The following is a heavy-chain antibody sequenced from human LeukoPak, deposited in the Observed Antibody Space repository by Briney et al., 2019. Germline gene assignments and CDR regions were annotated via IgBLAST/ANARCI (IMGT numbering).Heavy chain of an antibody. CDR3: ARDVGTSGWHTFDY. V-gene: IGHV6-1*01. CDR2: TYYRSKWYT. CDR1: GESVCSKNGA. D-gene: IGHD6-19*01. Sequence: PSQTLSLTCDISGESVCSKNGAWNWIRQSPSRGLEWLGRTYYRSKWYTDYAVSMNGRITISPDTSKNQFSLQLNSVTPDDTAVYYCARDVGTSGWHTFDYWGQGTLVTVSS. J-gene: IGHJ4*02.